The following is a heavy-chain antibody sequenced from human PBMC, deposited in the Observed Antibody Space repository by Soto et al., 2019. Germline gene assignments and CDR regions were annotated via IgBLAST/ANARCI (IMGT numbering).Heavy chain of an antibody. CDR2: ISAYNGRT. Sequence: QVQLVQSGAEVKKPGASVKVSCKASGYTFSSYGISWVRQAPGQGLEWMGWISAYNGRTNYAQELQGRVTLTTDTSTSTAYMELRSLRSDDTAVYYCAIDRSLALGYGMDVWGQGTTVTVSS. CDR3: AIDRSLALGYGMDV. J-gene: IGHJ6*02. D-gene: IGHD2-15*01. CDR1: GYTFSSYG. V-gene: IGHV1-18*01.